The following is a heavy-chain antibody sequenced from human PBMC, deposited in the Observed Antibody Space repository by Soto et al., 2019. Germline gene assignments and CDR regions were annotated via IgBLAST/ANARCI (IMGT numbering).Heavy chain of an antibody. D-gene: IGHD1-1*01. CDR1: GLTVSGKKY. CDR2: LYDVDGS. V-gene: IGHV3-53*01. Sequence: GGSLRLSCAASGLTVSGKKYVAWVRQAPGKGLEWVSALYDVDGSFYSDSVKGRFTTSSDSSKTTVYLQMNDLRPAETAVSYCATRHEREHAYDVWGQGTTVTVSS. J-gene: IGHJ3*01. CDR3: ATRHEREHAYDV.